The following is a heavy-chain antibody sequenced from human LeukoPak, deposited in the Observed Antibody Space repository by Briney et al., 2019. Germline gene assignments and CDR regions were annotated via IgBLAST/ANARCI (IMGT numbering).Heavy chain of an antibody. CDR1: GFTFSSYG. V-gene: IGHV3-30*18. J-gene: IGHJ4*02. Sequence: PGRSLRLSCAASGFTFSSYGMHWVRQAPGKGLEWVAVISYDGSNKYYADSVKGRFTISRDNSKNTLYLQMNSLRAEDTAVYYCAKDLAWDDSSGYSSLQWGQGTLVTVSS. CDR2: ISYDGSNK. D-gene: IGHD3-22*01. CDR3: AKDLAWDDSSGYSSLQ.